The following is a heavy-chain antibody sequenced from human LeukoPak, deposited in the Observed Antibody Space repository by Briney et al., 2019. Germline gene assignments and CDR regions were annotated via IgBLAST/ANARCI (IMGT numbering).Heavy chain of an antibody. D-gene: IGHD3-10*01. CDR3: ARDDTMVRGPTGY. Sequence: APVKVSCKASGGTFSSYAISWVRQAPGQGLEWMGRIIPIFGIANYAQKFQGRVTITADKSTSTAYMELSSLRSEDTAVYYCARDDTMVRGPTGYWGQGTLVTVSS. CDR1: GGTFSSYA. J-gene: IGHJ4*02. V-gene: IGHV1-69*04. CDR2: IIPIFGIA.